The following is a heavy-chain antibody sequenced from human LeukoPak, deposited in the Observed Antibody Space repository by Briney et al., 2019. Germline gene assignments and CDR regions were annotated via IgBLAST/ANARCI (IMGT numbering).Heavy chain of an antibody. CDR2: SRNKAKSYAT. D-gene: IGHD2-15*01. Sequence: GGSLRLSCAASGFSLNDHFMDWVRQAPGKGLEWVGRSRNKAKSYATEYAASVKGRFTISRDESKNSLYLQMNSLKSEDTAVYYCGRAANRDNYYYAMGVWGRGTTVTVSS. V-gene: IGHV3-72*01. CDR3: GRAANRDNYYYAMGV. J-gene: IGHJ6*02. CDR1: GFSLNDHF.